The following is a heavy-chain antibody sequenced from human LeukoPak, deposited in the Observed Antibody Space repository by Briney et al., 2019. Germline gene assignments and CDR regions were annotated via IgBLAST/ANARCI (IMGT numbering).Heavy chain of an antibody. CDR2: IYTSGST. J-gene: IGHJ4*02. CDR1: GGSISSYY. D-gene: IGHD3-10*01. V-gene: IGHV4-4*07. Sequence: NPPQTLSLTCTVSGGSISSYYWSWIRQPAGKGLEWIGRIYTSGSTNYNPSLKSRVTMSVDTSKNQFSLKLSSVTAADTAVYYCARARKDGSGSYYSDYWGQGTLVTVSS. CDR3: ARARKDGSGSYYSDY.